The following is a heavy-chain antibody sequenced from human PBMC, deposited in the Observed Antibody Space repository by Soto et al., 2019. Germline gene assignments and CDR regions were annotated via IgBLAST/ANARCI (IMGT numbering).Heavy chain of an antibody. Sequence: GVPVNVSCKAFGYGITSYGISWVRQAPGQGLEWMGGMNPNIGNTAYAQKFLGRVTMTRNTSISTAYMELSSLRSEDTAVYYCARERTRGFDPWGQGTLVTVSS. J-gene: IGHJ5*02. CDR1: GYGITSYG. CDR3: ARERTRGFDP. CDR2: MNPNIGNT. V-gene: IGHV1-8*02.